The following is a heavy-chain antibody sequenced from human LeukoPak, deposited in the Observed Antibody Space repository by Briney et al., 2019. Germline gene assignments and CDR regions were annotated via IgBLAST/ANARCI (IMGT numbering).Heavy chain of an antibody. V-gene: IGHV1-2*02. D-gene: IGHD4-17*01. CDR2: INPNSGGT. CDR1: GYTFTGYY. J-gene: IGHJ6*03. CDR3: ARGHYRTTVTREPYYYYMDV. Sequence: ASVKVSCKASGYTFTGYYMHWVRQAPGQGLEWMGWINPNSGGTNYAQKFQGRVTMTRDTSISTAYMELSRLRSDDTAVYYCARGHYRTTVTREPYYYYMDVWGQGTTVTVSS.